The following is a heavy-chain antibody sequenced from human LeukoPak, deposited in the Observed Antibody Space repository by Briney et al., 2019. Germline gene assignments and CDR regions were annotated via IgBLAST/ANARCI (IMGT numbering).Heavy chain of an antibody. CDR2: INQSGST. J-gene: IGHJ6*02. Sequence: PSETLSLTCAVYGGSFSGYHWSRIRQPPGKGLEWIGEINQSGSTNYNSSLKSRVTILVDPSNNQFSLKLNSVTAADTAVYYCARQDDSYRDYGSYSYSGLNVWGQGTTVTVS. D-gene: IGHD4-17*01. CDR1: GGSFSGYH. CDR3: ARQDDSYRDYGSYSYSGLNV. V-gene: IGHV4-34*01.